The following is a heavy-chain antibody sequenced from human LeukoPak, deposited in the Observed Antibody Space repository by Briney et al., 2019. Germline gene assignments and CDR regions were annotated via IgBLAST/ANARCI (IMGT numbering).Heavy chain of an antibody. Sequence: PSETLSLTCTVSGGSISSGDYYWSWIRQPPGKGLEWIGYIYYSGSTYYNPSLKSRVTISVDTSKNQFSLKLSSVTAADTAVYYCARGTGDGTDSFGYWGQGTLVTVSS. CDR1: GGSISSGDYY. CDR3: ARGTGDGTDSFGY. CDR2: IYYSGST. J-gene: IGHJ4*02. D-gene: IGHD7-27*01. V-gene: IGHV4-30-4*08.